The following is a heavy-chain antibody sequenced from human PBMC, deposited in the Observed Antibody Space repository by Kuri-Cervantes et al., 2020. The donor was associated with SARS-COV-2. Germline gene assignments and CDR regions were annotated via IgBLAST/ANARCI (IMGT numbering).Heavy chain of an antibody. D-gene: IGHD5-12*01. CDR1: GFTFSSYD. CDR3: AQDSGSGFDLGFWIG. V-gene: IGHV3-13*01. Sequence: GESLKISCAASGFTFSSYDMHWVRQATGKGLEWVSAIGTAGDTYYPGSVKGRFTISRENAKNSLYLQMNSLRPEDTALYYCAQDSGSGFDLGFWIGWGQGTLVTVSS. CDR2: IGTAGDT. J-gene: IGHJ4*02.